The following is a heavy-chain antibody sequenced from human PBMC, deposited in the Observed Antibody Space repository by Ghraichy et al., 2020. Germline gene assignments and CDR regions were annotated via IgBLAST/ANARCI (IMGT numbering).Heavy chain of an antibody. CDR3: ARRRGSYYGY. CDR2: IYYSGST. V-gene: IGHV4-39*02. CDR1: GGSISSSGYY. Sequence: SETLSLTCTVSGGSISSSGYYWGWIRQPPGKGLEWIGTIYYSGSTHYNPSPKSRVTMSVDTSRNHFTLKLNSVTAADTAVYYCARRRGSYYGYWGQGILLTVSS. J-gene: IGHJ4*02. D-gene: IGHD1-26*01.